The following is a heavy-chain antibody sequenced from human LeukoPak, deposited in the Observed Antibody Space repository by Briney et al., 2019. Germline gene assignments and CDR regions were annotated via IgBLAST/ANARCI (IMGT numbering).Heavy chain of an antibody. CDR2: ISFDGSNK. J-gene: IGHJ6*03. Sequence: PGGSLRLSCAASGFTFSSYGMHWVRQAPGKGLEWVAVISFDGSNKYYADSVKGRFTISRDISKNTLYLQMNSLRAEDTAVYYCAKDTYDILTEASQNYYSYYMDVWGKGTTVTVSS. V-gene: IGHV3-30*18. CDR1: GFTFSSYG. CDR3: AKDTYDILTEASQNYYSYYMDV. D-gene: IGHD3-9*01.